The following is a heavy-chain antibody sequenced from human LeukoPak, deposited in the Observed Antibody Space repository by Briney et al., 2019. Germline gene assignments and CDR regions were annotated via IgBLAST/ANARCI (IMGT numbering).Heavy chain of an antibody. CDR3: AKDGSGLTYYFDY. CDR2: ISYDGSNK. CDR1: GFTFSSYG. Sequence: GRSLRLSCAASGFTFSSYGMHWVRQAPGKGLEWVAVISYDGSNKYYADSVKGRFTISRDNSKNTLYLQMNSLRAEDTAVYYCAKDGSGLTYYFDYWGQGTLVIASS. J-gene: IGHJ4*02. V-gene: IGHV3-30*18. D-gene: IGHD3-10*01.